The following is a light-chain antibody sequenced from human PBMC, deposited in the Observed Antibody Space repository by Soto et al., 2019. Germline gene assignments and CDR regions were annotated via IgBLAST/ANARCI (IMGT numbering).Light chain of an antibody. CDR3: QQYSTYSF. Sequence: DIQMTQSPSTLSASVGDRVTFTCRASQSISSWLAWYQQKPGKAPKLLIYKASSLESGVPSRFSGSGSGTEFTLTISSLQPDDFATYYCQQYSTYSFFGQGTRLEI. CDR1: QSISSW. CDR2: KAS. V-gene: IGKV1-5*03. J-gene: IGKJ5*01.